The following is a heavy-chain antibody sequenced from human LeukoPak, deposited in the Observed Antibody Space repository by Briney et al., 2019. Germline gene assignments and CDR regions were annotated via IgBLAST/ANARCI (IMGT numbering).Heavy chain of an antibody. J-gene: IGHJ4*02. D-gene: IGHD2-8*01. Sequence: GGSLRLSCAASGFTFSSYAMSWVRQAPGEGLEWVSAISDSGGSTYDADSVKGRFTISRDNSKNTLYLQMNSLRAEDTAVYYCAKDTSIGRYCTNGVCSPFDYWGQGTLVTVSS. V-gene: IGHV3-23*01. CDR2: ISDSGGST. CDR3: AKDTSIGRYCTNGVCSPFDY. CDR1: GFTFSSYA.